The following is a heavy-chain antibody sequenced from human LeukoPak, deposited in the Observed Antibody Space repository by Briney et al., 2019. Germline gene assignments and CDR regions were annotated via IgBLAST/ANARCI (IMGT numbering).Heavy chain of an antibody. V-gene: IGHV3-23*01. CDR1: GFTFSSYA. Sequence: LAGGPLRLSCAASGFTFSSYAMSWVRQAPGKGLEWVSAISGSGGSTYYADSVEGRFTISRDNSKNTLYLQMNSLRAEDTAVYYCAKAQHGYTNSPFDYWGQGTVVTVSS. CDR2: ISGSGGST. CDR3: AKAQHGYTNSPFDY. D-gene: IGHD6-6*01. J-gene: IGHJ4*02.